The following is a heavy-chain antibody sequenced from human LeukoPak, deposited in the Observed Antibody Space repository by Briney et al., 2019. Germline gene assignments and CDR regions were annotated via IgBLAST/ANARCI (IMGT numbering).Heavy chain of an antibody. D-gene: IGHD3-3*01. CDR2: ISAYNGNT. CDR3: ARDPTLYYDFWSGYSWKSYYYYMDV. V-gene: IGHV1-18*01. Sequence: GASVKVSCKASGYTFTSYGISWVRQAPGQGLEWMGWISAYNGNTNYAQKLQGRVTMTTDTSTSTAYMELRSLRSDDTAVYYCARDPTLYYDFWSGYSWKSYYYYMDVWGKGTTVTVSS. CDR1: GYTFTSYG. J-gene: IGHJ6*03.